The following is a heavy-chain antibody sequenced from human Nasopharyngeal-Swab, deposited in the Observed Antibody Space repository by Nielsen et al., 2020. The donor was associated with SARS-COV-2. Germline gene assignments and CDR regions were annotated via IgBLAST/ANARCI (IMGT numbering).Heavy chain of an antibody. CDR2: IWYDGGNK. V-gene: IGHV3-33*01. Sequence: GGSLRLSCAASGFTFISYGLNWVRQAPGKGLEWVAFIWYDGGNKYYADSVKGRFTISRDNTKNTVFLQMNNMRVEDTAMYSCARDSNYYGSGSDAFNLWGQGTLVTVSS. D-gene: IGHD3-10*01. CDR1: GFTFISYG. CDR3: ARDSNYYGSGSDAFNL. J-gene: IGHJ3*01.